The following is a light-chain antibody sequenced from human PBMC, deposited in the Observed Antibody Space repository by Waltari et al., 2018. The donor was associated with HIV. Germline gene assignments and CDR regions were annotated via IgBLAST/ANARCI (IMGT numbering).Light chain of an antibody. Sequence: QSVMTQPPSASGAPGQRVTISCSGSNSNIGSYNVNWYQQLPGRAPTLLIDSSDQRPSGVPDRVSGSKSGTSASLAISGVQTEDEADYYCAAWEDSLDGPWVFGGGTKLTVL. CDR3: AAWEDSLDGPWV. CDR2: SSD. V-gene: IGLV1-44*01. J-gene: IGLJ3*02. CDR1: NSNIGSYN.